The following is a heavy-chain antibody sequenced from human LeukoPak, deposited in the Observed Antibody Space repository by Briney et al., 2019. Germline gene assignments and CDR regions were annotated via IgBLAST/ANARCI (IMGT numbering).Heavy chain of an antibody. D-gene: IGHD2-8*01. Sequence: PSETLSLTCAVYGGSLNGHYWSWIRQPPGMGLEWIGEGSDSGGTMFNPSLKSRVTISADTSKNQFSLKLSSVTAADTAVYYCAKNGQSGFSFDPWGQGTLVTVSS. CDR2: GSDSGGT. CDR1: GGSLNGHY. J-gene: IGHJ5*02. CDR3: AKNGQSGFSFDP. V-gene: IGHV4-34*01.